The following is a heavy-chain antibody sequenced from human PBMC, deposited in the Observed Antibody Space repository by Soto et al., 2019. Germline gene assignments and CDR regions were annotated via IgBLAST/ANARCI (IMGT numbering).Heavy chain of an antibody. CDR2: INPSSGVA. CDR1: GFLFTSFY. V-gene: IGHV1-46*01. Sequence: ASVKVSCKASGFLFTSFYFHWVLVAPGPGLEWMGVINPSSGVANYAQKFQGRLTMTRDTSTRTLYMDLSSLESDDTAVYYCGRDDRGFSSGEKFDHWGQGTLVTVSS. J-gene: IGHJ5*02. CDR3: GRDDRGFSSGEKFDH. D-gene: IGHD5-18*01.